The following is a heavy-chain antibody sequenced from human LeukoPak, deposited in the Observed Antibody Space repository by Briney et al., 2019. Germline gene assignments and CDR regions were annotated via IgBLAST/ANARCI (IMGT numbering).Heavy chain of an antibody. CDR3: ARAGYSYGYGGDY. D-gene: IGHD5-18*01. J-gene: IGHJ4*02. Sequence: SVKVSCKASGGTFSSYAISWVRQAPGQGLEWMGRIIPILGIANYAQKFQGRVTITADKSTSTAYMELSSLRSEDTAVYYCARAGYSYGYGGDYWGQGTPVTVSS. CDR1: GGTFSSYA. CDR2: IIPILGIA. V-gene: IGHV1-69*04.